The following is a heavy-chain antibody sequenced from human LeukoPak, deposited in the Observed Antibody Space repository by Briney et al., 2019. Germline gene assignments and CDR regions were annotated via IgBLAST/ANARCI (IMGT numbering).Heavy chain of an antibody. CDR2: INPNSGGT. CDR3: ARIYYSSSWYFAVVPGDYYYGMDV. J-gene: IGHJ6*02. Sequence: EASVKVSCKASGYTFTGYYMHWVRQAPGQGLEWMGRINPNSGGTNYAQKFQGRVTMTRDTSISTAYMELSRLRSDDTAVYYCARIYYSSSWYFAVVPGDYYYGMDVWGQGTAVTVSS. D-gene: IGHD6-13*01. CDR1: GYTFTGYY. V-gene: IGHV1-2*06.